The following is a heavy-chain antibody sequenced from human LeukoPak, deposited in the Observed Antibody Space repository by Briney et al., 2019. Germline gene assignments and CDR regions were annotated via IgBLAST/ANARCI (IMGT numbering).Heavy chain of an antibody. J-gene: IGHJ4*02. V-gene: IGHV3-23*01. CDR1: GFTVSSNY. CDR2: ISGSGGST. D-gene: IGHD2-2*01. CDR3: AKDLYCSSASCPNFDY. Sequence: PGGSLRLSCAASGFTVSSNYMNWVRQAPGKGLEWVSAISGSGGSTYYADSVKGRFTISRDNSKNTLYLQMNSLRAEDTAVYYCAKDLYCSSASCPNFDYWGQGTLVTVSS.